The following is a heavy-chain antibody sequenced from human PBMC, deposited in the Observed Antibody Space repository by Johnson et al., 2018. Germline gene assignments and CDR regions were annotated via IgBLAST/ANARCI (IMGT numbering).Heavy chain of an antibody. CDR3: ARDQAWAVTDGFDI. CDR2: INSDGST. J-gene: IGHJ3*02. D-gene: IGHD4-11*01. Sequence: VQLVQSGGGLVQPGGSLRLSCAASGFTFNSYAFNWVRQAPGKWLEWVSGINSDGSTYYADSVKGRFTINRDNSKNPLYLKMNSLRDEVTAVYYCARDQAWAVTDGFDIWGLGTMVTFSS. V-gene: IGHV3-23*04. CDR1: GFTFNSYA.